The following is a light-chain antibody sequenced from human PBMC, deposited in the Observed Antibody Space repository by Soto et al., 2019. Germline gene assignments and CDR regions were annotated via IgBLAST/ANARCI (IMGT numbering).Light chain of an antibody. CDR2: GAS. Sequence: EIVMTQSPATLSVTPGERATLSCRASQSVSSNLAWYQQKAGQAPRLLIHGASTRATGIPARFSGSGSGTEFTLTISSLQSEDFAVYYCQQYYNWPPWRFGQGTKVEIK. CDR1: QSVSSN. J-gene: IGKJ1*01. CDR3: QQYYNWPPWR. V-gene: IGKV3-15*01.